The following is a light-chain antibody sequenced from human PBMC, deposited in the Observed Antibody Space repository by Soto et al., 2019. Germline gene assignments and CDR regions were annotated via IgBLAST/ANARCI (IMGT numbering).Light chain of an antibody. V-gene: IGLV1-47*02. Sequence: QSVLTQPPSASGTPGQRVTISCSGSSSNIGSNYVYWYQQFPGTAPKLLIYNYNQRPSGVPDRISGSKSGTSASLAISGLRSEDEADYYCAGWDDSLNAKVFGGGTQLTVL. CDR1: SSNIGSNY. CDR2: NYN. J-gene: IGLJ3*02. CDR3: AGWDDSLNAKV.